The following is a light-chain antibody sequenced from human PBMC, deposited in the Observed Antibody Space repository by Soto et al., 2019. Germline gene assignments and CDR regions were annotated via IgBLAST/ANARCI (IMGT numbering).Light chain of an antibody. J-gene: IGKJ3*01. CDR1: QNIGSY. V-gene: IGKV3-11*01. CDR2: DAS. CDR3: QQRSNGFT. Sequence: EIVLTQSPATLSLSPGERATLSCRASQNIGSYLGRYQQKPGQAPRLLIYDASNRATGIPVRFSGSGSGTDFTLTISGLEPEDFAVYYCQQRSNGFTFGPGTKVDFK.